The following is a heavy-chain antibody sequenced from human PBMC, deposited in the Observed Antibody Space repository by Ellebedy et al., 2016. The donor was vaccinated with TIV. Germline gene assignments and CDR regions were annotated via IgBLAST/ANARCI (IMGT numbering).Heavy chain of an antibody. CDR3: EGYYYDVSGNYFDH. CDR2: ISSSGSPT. Sequence: GESLKISCTASGFNFRSYEMNWVRLAPGKGLEWASYISSSGSPTYYADSVRGRFTTSRDNAKNSLSLHMNSLRAEDTAVYYCEGYYYDVSGNYFDHWGQGTLVTVSS. CDR1: GFNFRSYE. J-gene: IGHJ4*02. D-gene: IGHD3-22*01. V-gene: IGHV3-48*03.